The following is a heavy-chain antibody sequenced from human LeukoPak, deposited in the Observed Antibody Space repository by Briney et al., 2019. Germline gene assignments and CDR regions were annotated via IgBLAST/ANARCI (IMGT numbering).Heavy chain of an antibody. J-gene: IGHJ4*02. CDR3: ARDRGLYGGFDY. V-gene: IGHV4-61*02. Sequence: PSQTLSLTCIVSGGSISSGSYYWSWIRQPAGKGLEWIGRTYTSGSTNYNPSLKSRVTISVDTSKNQFSLKLSSVTAADTAVYYCARDRGLYGGFDYWGQGTLVTVSS. CDR2: TYTSGST. CDR1: GGSISSGSYY. D-gene: IGHD3-10*01.